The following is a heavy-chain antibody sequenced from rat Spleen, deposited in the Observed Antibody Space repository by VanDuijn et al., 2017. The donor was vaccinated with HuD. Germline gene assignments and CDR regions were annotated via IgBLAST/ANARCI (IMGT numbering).Heavy chain of an antibody. Sequence: QVQLKESGPGLVQPSQTLSLTCTVSGFSLSSHGVIWVRQPPGKGLEWMGVIWGNGNTKYSSALKSRLSISRDTYKSQVFVKMTSLRTEVTAIYLGSSSWGGYSRAYFEYWGQGIMGTVSS. D-gene: IGHD1-11*01. CDR2: IWGNGNT. CDR3: SSSWGGYSRAYFEY. J-gene: IGHJ2*01. CDR1: GFSLSSHG. V-gene: IGHV2-13*01.